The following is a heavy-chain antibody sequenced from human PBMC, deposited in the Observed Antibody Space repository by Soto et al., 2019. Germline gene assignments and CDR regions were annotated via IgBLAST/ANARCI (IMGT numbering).Heavy chain of an antibody. D-gene: IGHD3-22*01. CDR3: TTDSYFTLKRVRFDY. J-gene: IGHJ4*01. Sequence: EVQLVESGGGLVEPGRSLRLSCAASGLTFTTAWINWVRQAPGKGLEWVGRIKSTTDGGTPDFAAPVRGRFAISREDSKSMVYLQTTRLKTEHTAVYCCTTDSYFTLKRVRFDYWGRGTLVTCSS. CDR2: IKSTTDGGTP. V-gene: IGHV3-15*07. CDR1: GLTFTTAW.